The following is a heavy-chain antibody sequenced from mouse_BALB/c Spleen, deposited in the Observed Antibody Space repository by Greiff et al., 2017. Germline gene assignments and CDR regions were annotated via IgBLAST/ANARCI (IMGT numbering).Heavy chain of an antibody. V-gene: IGHV1-15*01. Sequence: QVQLQQSGAELVRPGASVTLSCKASGYTFTDYEMHWVKQTPVHGLEWIGAIDPETGGTAYNQKFKGKATLTADKSSSTAYMELRSLTSEDSAVYYCTRYWYSWFAYWGQGTLVTVSA. CDR1: GYTFTDYE. D-gene: IGHD1-1*02. CDR2: IDPETGGT. CDR3: TRYWYSWFAY. J-gene: IGHJ3*01.